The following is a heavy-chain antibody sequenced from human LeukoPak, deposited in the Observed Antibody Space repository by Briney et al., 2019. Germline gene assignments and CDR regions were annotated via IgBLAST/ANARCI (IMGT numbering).Heavy chain of an antibody. Sequence: PGGSLRLSCAASGFTFSSYAMSWVRQAPGKGLEWVSAISGSGGSTYYADSVKGRFTISRDNSKNTLYLQMDSLRAEDTAVYYCAKWAWDYGDYGVFDYWGQGTLVTVSS. CDR1: GFTFSSYA. D-gene: IGHD4-17*01. CDR2: ISGSGGST. V-gene: IGHV3-23*01. CDR3: AKWAWDYGDYGVFDY. J-gene: IGHJ4*02.